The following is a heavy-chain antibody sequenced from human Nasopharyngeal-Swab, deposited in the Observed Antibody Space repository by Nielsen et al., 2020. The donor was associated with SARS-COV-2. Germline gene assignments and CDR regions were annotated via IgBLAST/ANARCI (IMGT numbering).Heavy chain of an antibody. CDR2: ISSSSSYI. Sequence: GESVKISWAASGFTFSSYSMNWVRQAPGKGVEWASSISSSSSYIYYADSVKGRFTISRDNAKNSLYLQMNSLRAEDTAVYYGARSESEHYDFWSATGNNWFDPWGQGTLVTVSS. CDR3: ARSESEHYDFWSATGNNWFDP. D-gene: IGHD3-3*01. CDR1: GFTFSSYS. V-gene: IGHV3-21*01. J-gene: IGHJ5*02.